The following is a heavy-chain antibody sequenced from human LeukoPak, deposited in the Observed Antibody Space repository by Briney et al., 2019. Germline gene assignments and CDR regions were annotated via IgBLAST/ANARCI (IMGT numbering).Heavy chain of an antibody. D-gene: IGHD6-13*01. CDR2: VGSGGGGRT. V-gene: IGHV3-23*01. J-gene: IGHJ4*02. CDR1: GFAFSSYA. Sequence: GGSLRLSCAASGFAFSSYAMTWVRQAPGKGLEWVSGVGSGGGGRTYYADSVKGRFSISRDNSRGTLNLQMNSLRAEDTAIYYCVQSTAWYRSSWYLMYWGQGILVTVSS. CDR3: VQSTAWYRSSWYLMY.